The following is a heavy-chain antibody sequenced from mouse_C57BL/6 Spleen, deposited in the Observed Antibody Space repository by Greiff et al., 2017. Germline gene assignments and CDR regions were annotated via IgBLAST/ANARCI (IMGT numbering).Heavy chain of an antibody. Sequence: VMLVESGPGLVQPSQSLSITCTVSGFSLTSYGVHWVRQSPGKGLEWLGVIWSGGSTDYNAAFISRLSISKGNSKSQVFFKMNSLQADDTAIYYCARVVNWYFDVWGTGTTVTVSS. CDR3: ARVVNWYFDV. CDR2: IWSGGST. J-gene: IGHJ1*03. D-gene: IGHD2-12*01. CDR1: GFSLTSYG. V-gene: IGHV2-2*01.